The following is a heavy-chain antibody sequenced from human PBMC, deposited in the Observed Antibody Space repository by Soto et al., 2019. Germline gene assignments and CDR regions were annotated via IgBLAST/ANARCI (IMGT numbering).Heavy chain of an antibody. Sequence: ESGGGVVQPGRSLRLSCAASGFTFSSYGMHWVRQAPGKGLEWVAVIWYDGSNKYYADSVKGRFTISRDNSKNTLYLQMNSLRAEDTAVYYCAREGLYDILTGYAPPDYWGQGTLDTVSS. CDR2: IWYDGSNK. CDR3: AREGLYDILTGYAPPDY. J-gene: IGHJ4*02. CDR1: GFTFSSYG. V-gene: IGHV3-33*01. D-gene: IGHD3-9*01.